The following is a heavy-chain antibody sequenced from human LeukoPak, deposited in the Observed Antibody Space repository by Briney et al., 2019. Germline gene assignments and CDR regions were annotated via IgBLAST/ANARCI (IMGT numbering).Heavy chain of an antibody. CDR2: ISSSSSYI. J-gene: IGHJ4*02. D-gene: IGHD6-13*01. Sequence: GGSLRLSCAASGFTFTSSSMTWVRQAPGKGLEWVSSISSSSSYIYYADSVKGRFTISRDNAKNSLYLQMNSLRAEDTAVYYCARATAADYWGQGTLVTVSS. CDR1: GFTFTSSS. CDR3: ARATAADY. V-gene: IGHV3-21*01.